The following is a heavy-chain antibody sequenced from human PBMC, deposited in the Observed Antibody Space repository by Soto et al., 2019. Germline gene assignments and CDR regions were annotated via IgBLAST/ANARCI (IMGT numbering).Heavy chain of an antibody. D-gene: IGHD4-17*01. CDR3: AKGASTTVFAFNDY. J-gene: IGHJ4*02. V-gene: IGHV3-9*01. CDR2: ISWNSGNL. CDR1: GFTFYDYA. Sequence: GGSLRLSCAASGFTFYDYAMHWVRQVPGKGLEWVSSISWNSGNLGYADSVKGRFTISRDNAKNSLYLQMNSLRGEDTALYYCAKGASTTVFAFNDYWGQGTLVTVSS.